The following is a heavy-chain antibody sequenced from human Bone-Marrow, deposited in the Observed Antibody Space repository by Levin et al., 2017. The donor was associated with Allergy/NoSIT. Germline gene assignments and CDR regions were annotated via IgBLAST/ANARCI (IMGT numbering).Heavy chain of an antibody. Sequence: PSETLSLTCTVSGGSIRSHDYYWGWIRQPPGKGLEWIVSVYNSGYTYYNPSLKSRLTISVDTSRNQFSLRLGSVTAADTAVYYCARPNRHDERFGGFDICGQGTMVTVSA. J-gene: IGHJ3*02. CDR3: ARPNRHDERFGGFDI. V-gene: IGHV4-39*01. CDR1: GGSIRSHDYY. CDR2: VYNSGYT. D-gene: IGHD3-10*01.